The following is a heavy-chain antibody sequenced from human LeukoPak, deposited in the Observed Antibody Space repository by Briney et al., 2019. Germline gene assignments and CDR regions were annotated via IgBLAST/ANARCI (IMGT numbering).Heavy chain of an antibody. CDR3: ARAPGSGDAFDI. Sequence: GGSLRLSCAASGFTFSSYGMHWVRQAPGKGLEWVAFIRYDGSNKYYADSVKGRFTISRDNSKNTLYLQMNSLRAEDTAVYYCARAPGSGDAFDIWGQGTMVTVSS. J-gene: IGHJ3*02. V-gene: IGHV3-30*02. CDR2: IRYDGSNK. D-gene: IGHD1-26*01. CDR1: GFTFSSYG.